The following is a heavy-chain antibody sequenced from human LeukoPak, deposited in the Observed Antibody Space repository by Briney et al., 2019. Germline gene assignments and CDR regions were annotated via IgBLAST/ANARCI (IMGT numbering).Heavy chain of an antibody. CDR1: GGSISSSSYY. Sequence: SETLSLTCTVSGGSISSSSYYWGWIRQPPGKGLEWIGSIYYSGSTYYNPSLKSRVTISVDTSKNQFSLRLSSVTAADTAVYYCARGLPAAGTYNWLDPWGQGTLVTVSS. J-gene: IGHJ5*02. D-gene: IGHD2-2*01. CDR2: IYYSGST. V-gene: IGHV4-39*01. CDR3: ARGLPAAGTYNWLDP.